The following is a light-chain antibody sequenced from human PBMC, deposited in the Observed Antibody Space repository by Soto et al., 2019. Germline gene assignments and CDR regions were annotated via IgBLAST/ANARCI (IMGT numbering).Light chain of an antibody. J-gene: IGLJ1*01. V-gene: IGLV2-14*01. Sequence: QSALTQPASVSGSPGQSITISCTGTSSDVGGYNYVSWYQQHPGKAPKLMIYDVSNRPSGVSNRFPGSKSGNTASLSISGLQAEDEADYYCSSYTSSSTRVFGTGTKVTV. CDR2: DVS. CDR3: SSYTSSSTRV. CDR1: SSDVGGYNY.